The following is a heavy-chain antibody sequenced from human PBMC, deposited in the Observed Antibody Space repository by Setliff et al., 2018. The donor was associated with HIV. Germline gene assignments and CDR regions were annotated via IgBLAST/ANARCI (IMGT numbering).Heavy chain of an antibody. CDR2: IYRSGTT. CDR3: ARDRHYSGLGSYGP. CDR1: GGSFSNYR. J-gene: IGHJ5*02. D-gene: IGHD3-10*01. Sequence: PSETLSLTCTRFGGSFSNYRWSWIRQPARRGLEWIGRIYRSGTTDYKPSLKSRVSMSLDTSRNQFSLKLTSVTAEDTAVYYCARDRHYSGLGSYGPWGPGILVSVSS. V-gene: IGHV4-4*07.